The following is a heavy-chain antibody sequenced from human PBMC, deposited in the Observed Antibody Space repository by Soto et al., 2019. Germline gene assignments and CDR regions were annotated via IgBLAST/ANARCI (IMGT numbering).Heavy chain of an antibody. V-gene: IGHV4-59*08. CDR1: GGSINSYY. D-gene: IGHD3-16*02. CDR2: IYYSGST. CDR3: ARLYGLDAFDI. J-gene: IGHJ3*02. Sequence: QVQLQESGPGLVKPSETLSLTCTVSGGSINSYYWSWIRQPPGKGPEWIGYIYYSGSTNYNPSLKSRVTISVDTSKNQFSLKLSSVTAADTAVYYCARLYGLDAFDIWGQGTMVTVSS.